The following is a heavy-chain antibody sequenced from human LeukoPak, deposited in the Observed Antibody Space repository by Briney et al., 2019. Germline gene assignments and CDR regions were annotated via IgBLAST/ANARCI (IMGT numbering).Heavy chain of an antibody. D-gene: IGHD4-23*01. Sequence: ASVKVSCKASGYTFTDYYLHWVRQAPGQGFECMGWINPHTGVTDYAHKFQGRVTMTGDTSISTAYMELSSLKSDDTAVYYCARDTVAWDFDFWGQGTLVTVSS. CDR2: INPHTGVT. CDR1: GYTFTDYY. J-gene: IGHJ4*02. CDR3: ARDTVAWDFDF. V-gene: IGHV1-2*07.